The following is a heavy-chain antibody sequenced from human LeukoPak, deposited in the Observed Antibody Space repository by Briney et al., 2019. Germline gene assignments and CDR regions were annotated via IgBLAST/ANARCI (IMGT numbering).Heavy chain of an antibody. CDR1: GFTFSSYG. CDR3: AKGELWTYYYYYYGMDV. CDR2: IRYDGSNK. J-gene: IGHJ6*02. D-gene: IGHD3-16*01. V-gene: IGHV3-30*02. Sequence: GGSLRLSCAASGFTFSSYGMHWVRQAPGKGLEWVAFIRYDGSNKYYADSVKGRFTISRDNSKNTLYLQMNSLRAEDTAVYYCAKGELWTYYYYYYGMDVWGQGTTVTVPS.